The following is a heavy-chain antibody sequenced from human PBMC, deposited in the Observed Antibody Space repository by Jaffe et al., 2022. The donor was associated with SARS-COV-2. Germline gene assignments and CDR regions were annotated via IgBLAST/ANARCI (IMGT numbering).Heavy chain of an antibody. D-gene: IGHD4-4*01. CDR3: ARSGRPFTITTRNYFDY. J-gene: IGHJ4*02. V-gene: IGHV1-46*01. CDR2: INPSGGST. CDR1: GYTFTSYY. Sequence: QVQLVQSGAEVKRPGASVKVSCKASGYTFTSYYMHWVRQAPGQGLEWMGIINPSGGSTSYVQRFQGRVTVTRDTSTSTVYMELSSLRSEDTAVYYCARSGRPFTITTRNYFDYWGQGTLVTVSS.